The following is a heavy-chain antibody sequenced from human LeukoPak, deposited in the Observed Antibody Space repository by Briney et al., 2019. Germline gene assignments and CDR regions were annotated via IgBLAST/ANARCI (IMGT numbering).Heavy chain of an antibody. V-gene: IGHV4-59*01. CDR2: IYYSGRT. J-gene: IGHJ6*02. Sequence: SETLSLTCTVPGGSISTYYWSWIRQPPGKGLEWIGYIYYSGRTNYNPSLKSRVTISVDTSKNQFSLKVSSVTTADTAVYYCARDRLAAAGNYYYYGMDVWGQGTTVTVSS. CDR3: ARDRLAAAGNYYYYGMDV. D-gene: IGHD6-13*01. CDR1: GGSISTYY.